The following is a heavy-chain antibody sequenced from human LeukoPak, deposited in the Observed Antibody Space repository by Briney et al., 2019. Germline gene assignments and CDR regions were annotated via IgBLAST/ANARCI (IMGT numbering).Heavy chain of an antibody. CDR3: AREVGGSGYNWFDP. CDR2: ISGSGGST. D-gene: IGHD3-10*01. Sequence: GGSLRLSCAASGFTFNNYAMSWVRQAPGKGLEWVSAISGSGGSTYYADSVKGRFTISRDNSKNTLYLQMNSLRAEDTAVYYCAREVGGSGYNWFDPWGQGTLVTVSS. CDR1: GFTFNNYA. J-gene: IGHJ5*02. V-gene: IGHV3-23*01.